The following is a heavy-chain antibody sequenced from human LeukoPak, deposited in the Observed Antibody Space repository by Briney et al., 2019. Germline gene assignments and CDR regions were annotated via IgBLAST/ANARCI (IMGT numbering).Heavy chain of an antibody. CDR1: GYTLTGLS. D-gene: IGHD6-13*01. Sequence: GASVKVSCKVSGYTLTGLSMHWVRQAPGKGLEWMGGFDPEDGETIYAQKFQGRVTMTEDTSTDTAYMELSSLRSEDTAVYYCATTYSSSWYSFDYWGQGTLVTVSS. V-gene: IGHV1-24*01. CDR3: ATTYSSSWYSFDY. CDR2: FDPEDGET. J-gene: IGHJ4*02.